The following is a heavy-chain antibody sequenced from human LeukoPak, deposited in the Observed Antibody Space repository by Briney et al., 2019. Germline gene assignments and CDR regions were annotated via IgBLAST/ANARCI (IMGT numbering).Heavy chain of an antibody. CDR2: IKQDGSEK. J-gene: IGHJ3*02. Sequence: GGSLRLSCAASGFTFSSYWMSWVRQAPGKGLEWVANIKQDGSEKYYVDSVKGRFTISRDNAKNSLYLQMNSLRAEDTAVYYCARIAEMKLTFGGVIVIRNDAFDIWGQGTMVTVSS. D-gene: IGHD3-16*02. CDR1: GFTFSSYW. CDR3: ARIAEMKLTFGGVIVIRNDAFDI. V-gene: IGHV3-7*01.